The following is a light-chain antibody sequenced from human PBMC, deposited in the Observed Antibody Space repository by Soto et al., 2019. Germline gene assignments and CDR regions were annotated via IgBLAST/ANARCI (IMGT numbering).Light chain of an antibody. V-gene: IGKV4-1*01. J-gene: IGKJ2*01. CDR2: WAS. CDR3: QQYYSTPGT. CDR1: QSVLYSSNNKNY. Sequence: DIVMTQSPDSLAVSLGERATINCKSSQSVLYSSNNKNYLAWHQQKPGQPPKLLIYWASTRESGVPDRFSGSGSGTDFTLTISSLQAEDVAVYYCQQYYSTPGTFGQGTKLEIK.